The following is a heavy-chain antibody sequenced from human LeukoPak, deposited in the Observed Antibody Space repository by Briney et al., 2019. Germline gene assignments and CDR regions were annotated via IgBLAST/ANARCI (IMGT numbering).Heavy chain of an antibody. V-gene: IGHV3-33*06. CDR1: GFTLSSYG. D-gene: IGHD1-26*01. CDR2: IWYDGSNK. CDR3: AKGWELHWFDP. Sequence: GGSLRLSCAASGFTLSSYGMHWVRQAPGKGLEWVAVIWYDGSNKYYADSVKGRFTISRDNSKNTLYLQMNSLRAEDTAVYYCAKGWELHWFDPWGQGTLVTVSS. J-gene: IGHJ5*02.